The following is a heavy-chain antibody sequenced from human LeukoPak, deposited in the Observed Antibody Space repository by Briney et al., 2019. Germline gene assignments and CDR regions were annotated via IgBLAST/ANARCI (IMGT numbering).Heavy chain of an antibody. D-gene: IGHD5-18*01. CDR2: MYSSGTI. Sequence: SETLSLTCTVSGGSVSGSYYWNWIRQPPGKGLEWIGYMYSSGTINYNPSLKSRVTVSIDMSKNQFSLKLSSVTAADTAVYYCARDTTPGYSYGSYYFDYWGQETLVTVSS. J-gene: IGHJ4*02. V-gene: IGHV4-61*01. CDR1: GGSVSGSYY. CDR3: ARDTTPGYSYGSYYFDY.